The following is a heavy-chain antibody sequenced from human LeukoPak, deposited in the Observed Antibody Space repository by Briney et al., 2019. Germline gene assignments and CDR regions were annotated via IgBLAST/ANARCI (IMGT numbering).Heavy chain of an antibody. J-gene: IGHJ4*02. CDR2: IRYDGSNK. CDR1: GFTFSSYG. Sequence: GGSLRLSCTASGFTFSSYGMHWVRQAPGKGLEWVAFIRYDGSNKYYADSVKGRFTISRDNSKNTLYLQMNSLRAEDTAVYYCAKVGFWSFDYWGQGTLVTVSS. V-gene: IGHV3-30*02. D-gene: IGHD2-8*02. CDR3: AKVGFWSFDY.